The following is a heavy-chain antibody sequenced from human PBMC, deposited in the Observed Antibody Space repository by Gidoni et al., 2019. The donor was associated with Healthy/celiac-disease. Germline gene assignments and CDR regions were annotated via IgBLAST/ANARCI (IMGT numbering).Heavy chain of an antibody. CDR3: ATGSWGY. J-gene: IGHJ4*02. CDR2: MNSYGSST. CDR1: GFTFSSYW. D-gene: IGHD1-26*01. V-gene: IGHV3-74*01. Sequence: EVQLVESGGSVVQPEGSLRLSCAASGFTFSSYWMHWVRQAPGKGLVWVSSMNSYGSSTSYADSVKGRFTISRENAKNTLDLQMNSLRAEDTAVYYCATGSWGYWGQGTLVTVSS.